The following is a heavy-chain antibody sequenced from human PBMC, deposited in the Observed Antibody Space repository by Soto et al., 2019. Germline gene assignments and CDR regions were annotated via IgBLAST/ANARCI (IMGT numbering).Heavy chain of an antibody. CDR3: ARGGFPYYDGNSGYRPVYHY. V-gene: IGHV1-69*13. Sequence: GASVKVSCKASGVTFSSYAISWVRPAPLQGLEWMVGLIPIFGPANYAQKFQGRVTITADEATSTAYMELSSMRSEDTAVYYCARGGFPYYDGNSGYRPVYHYLDQGSRVTASS. CDR2: LIPIFGPA. J-gene: IGHJ4*02. D-gene: IGHD3-22*01. CDR1: GVTFSSYA.